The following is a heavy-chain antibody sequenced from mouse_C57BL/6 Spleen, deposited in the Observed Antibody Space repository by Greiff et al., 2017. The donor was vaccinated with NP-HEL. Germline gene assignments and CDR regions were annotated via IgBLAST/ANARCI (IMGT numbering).Heavy chain of an antibody. Sequence: EVHLVESGGGLVKPGGSLKLSCAASGFTFSSYAMSWVRQTPEKRLEWVATISDGGSYTYYPDNVKGRFTISRDNAKNNLYLQMSHLKSEDTAMYYCARDSGTMGDYWGQGTTLTVSS. CDR3: ARDSGTMGDY. V-gene: IGHV5-4*01. J-gene: IGHJ2*01. D-gene: IGHD1-1*02. CDR1: GFTFSSYA. CDR2: ISDGGSYT.